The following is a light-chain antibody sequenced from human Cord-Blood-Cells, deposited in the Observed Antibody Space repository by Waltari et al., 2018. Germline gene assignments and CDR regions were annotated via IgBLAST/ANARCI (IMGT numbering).Light chain of an antibody. J-gene: IGKJ1*01. V-gene: IGKV3-15*01. CDR3: QQYKNWPPWT. CDR1: QSVSSN. CDR2: VAS. Sequence: EIVLTQSPATLSVSPGERATLSCRASQSVSSNLAWYQQKPGQAPRLLIYVASTRATGIPARFSCSGSGTEFTLTISILQSEDFAVYYCQQYKNWPPWTFGQGTKVEIK.